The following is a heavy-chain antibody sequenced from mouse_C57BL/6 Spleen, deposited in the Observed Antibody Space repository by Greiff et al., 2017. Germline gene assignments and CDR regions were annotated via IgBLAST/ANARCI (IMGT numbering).Heavy chain of an antibody. V-gene: IGHV1-50*01. J-gene: IGHJ2*01. CDR2: IDPYDSYT. CDR3: ARSGYDDY. CDR1: GYTFTSYW. D-gene: IGHD2-2*01. Sequence: QVQLQQPGAELVKPGASVKLSCKASGYTFTSYWMQWVKQRPGQGLAWIGEIDPYDSYTTYNQKFKGKATLTVDTSSSTAYMQRSSLTSEDSAVYYCARSGYDDYWGQGTTLTVSS.